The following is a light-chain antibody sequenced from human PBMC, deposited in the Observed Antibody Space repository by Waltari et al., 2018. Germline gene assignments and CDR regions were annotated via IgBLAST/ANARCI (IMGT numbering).Light chain of an antibody. CDR1: QSFSGTY. V-gene: IGKV3-20*01. CDR2: GTS. Sequence: EIVLTQSPDTLSLSPGERATLSCRASQSFSGTYFAWYQHKPGQTPRPLMYGTSIRATGIPDRFSVSGSGTDFTLTITRLEPEDFGVYYCQKYGSSPRYTFGQGTKLEI. CDR3: QKYGSSPRYT. J-gene: IGKJ2*01.